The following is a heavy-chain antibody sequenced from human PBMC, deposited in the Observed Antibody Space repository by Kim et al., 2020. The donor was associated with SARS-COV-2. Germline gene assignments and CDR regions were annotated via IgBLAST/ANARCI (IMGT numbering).Heavy chain of an antibody. CDR1: GGSISSYY. V-gene: IGHV4-4*07. D-gene: IGHD2-15*01. J-gene: IGHJ4*02. CDR2: IYTSGST. CDR3: ARGRLNCSGGSCYFLDY. Sequence: SETLSLTCTVSGGSISSYYWSWIRQPAGKGLEWIGRIYTSGSTNYNPSLKSRVTMSVDTSKNRFSLKLSSVTAADTAVYYCARGRLNCSGGSCYFLDYWGQGTLVTVSS.